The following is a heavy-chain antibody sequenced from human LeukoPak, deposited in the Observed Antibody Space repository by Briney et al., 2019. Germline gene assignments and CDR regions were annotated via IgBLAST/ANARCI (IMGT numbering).Heavy chain of an antibody. CDR1: GFTFSSYW. Sequence: GGSLRLSCAASGFTFSSYWMSWVRQAPGKGLEWVANIKQDGSEKYYVDSVKGRFTISRDNAKNSLCLQMNSLRAEDTAVYYCARDVGPRNYYYGMDVWGQGTTVTVSS. J-gene: IGHJ6*02. CDR3: ARDVGPRNYYYGMDV. CDR2: IKQDGSEK. D-gene: IGHD2-15*01. V-gene: IGHV3-7*01.